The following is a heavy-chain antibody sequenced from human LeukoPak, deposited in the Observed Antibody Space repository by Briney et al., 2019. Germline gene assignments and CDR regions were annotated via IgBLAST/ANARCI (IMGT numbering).Heavy chain of an antibody. CDR3: ARDLNYNFDY. D-gene: IGHD5-24*01. V-gene: IGHV3-74*01. J-gene: IGHJ4*02. Sequence: GGSLRLSCVASGFAFSHHYMHWVRQAPGKGVVWVSRIDIDGNTNYADAVKGRFTITRDNTKDTVYLQMNSLRAEDTAVYYCARDLNYNFDYWGQGALVTVSS. CDR2: IDIDGNT. CDR1: GFAFSHHY.